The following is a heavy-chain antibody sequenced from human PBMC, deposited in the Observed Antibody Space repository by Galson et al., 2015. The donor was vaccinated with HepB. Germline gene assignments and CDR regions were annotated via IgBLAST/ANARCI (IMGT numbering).Heavy chain of an antibody. D-gene: IGHD3-10*01. CDR2: ISGSGGST. J-gene: IGHJ6*02. CDR1: GFTFSSYA. Sequence: SLRLSCAASGFTFSSYAMSWVRQAPGKGLEWVSAISGSGGSTYYADSVKGRFTISRDNSKNTLYLQMNSLRAEDKAVYYCANLPKPHYYGPGDYYYGMDVWGQGTTVTVSS. CDR3: ANLPKPHYYGPGDYYYGMDV. V-gene: IGHV3-23*01.